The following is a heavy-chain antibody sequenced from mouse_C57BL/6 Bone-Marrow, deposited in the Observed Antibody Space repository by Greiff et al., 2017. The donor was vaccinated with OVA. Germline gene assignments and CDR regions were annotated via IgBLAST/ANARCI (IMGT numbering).Heavy chain of an antibody. CDR3: ARGRQLRLLAWFAY. CDR1: GYTFTSYW. V-gene: IGHV1-64*01. CDR2: IHPNSGST. J-gene: IGHJ3*01. Sequence: VKLKQPGAELVKPGASVKLSCKASGYTFTSYWMHWVKQRPGQGLEWIGMIHPNSGSTNYNEKFKSKATLTVDKSSSTAYMQLSSLTSEDSAVYYCARGRQLRLLAWFAYWGQGTLVTVSA. D-gene: IGHD3-2*02.